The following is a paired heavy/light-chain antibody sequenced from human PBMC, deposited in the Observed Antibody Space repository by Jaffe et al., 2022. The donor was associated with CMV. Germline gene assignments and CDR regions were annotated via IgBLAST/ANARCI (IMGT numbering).Heavy chain of an antibody. D-gene: IGHD3-10*01. CDR2: IYSDSST. J-gene: IGHJ6*03. CDR1: GFSVRVKD. V-gene: IGHV3-53*02. CDR3: TRQQRWVEVRKSYYYIDV. Sequence: EVQLVETGGGLIQPGGSLRLSCAVTGFSVRVKDMSWVRQAPGKGLEWVSVIYSDSSTYYADSVKGRFTISRDRSKNTLYLQMNSLRGDDSAVYYCTRQQRWVEVRKSYYYIDVWGKGTTVTVSS.
Light chain of an antibody. J-gene: IGLJ2*01. Sequence: QLVLTQLPSASASLGASVRLTCTLGSGFTNYPIAWHQQHPGKGPQYLMMLNSDGSHNRGDGIPRRFSGSSSGAERYLTISSLQSEDEADYYCQTWVTGIHVIFGGGTRLTVL. V-gene: IGLV4-69*01. CDR3: QTWVTGIHVI. CDR1: SGFTNYP. CDR2: LNSDGSH.